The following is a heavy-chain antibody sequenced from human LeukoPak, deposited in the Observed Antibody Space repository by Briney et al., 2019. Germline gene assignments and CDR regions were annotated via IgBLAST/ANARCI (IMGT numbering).Heavy chain of an antibody. D-gene: IGHD6-13*01. CDR3: ARGIPSVAAGTGWYFDL. J-gene: IGHJ2*01. V-gene: IGHV4-59*11. CDR2: IYYSGST. Sequence: SETLSLTCTVSGGSISSHYWSWIRQPPGKGLEWIGYIYYSGSTNYNPSLKSRVTISVDTSKNQFSLKLTSVTAADTAVYYCARGIPSVAAGTGWYFDLWGRGTLVTVSS. CDR1: GGSISSHY.